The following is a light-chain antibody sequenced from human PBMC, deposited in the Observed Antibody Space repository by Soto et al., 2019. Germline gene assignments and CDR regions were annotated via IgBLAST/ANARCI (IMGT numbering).Light chain of an antibody. CDR1: QSISSY. J-gene: IGKJ1*01. CDR3: QQSYSTPRT. CDR2: AAS. V-gene: IGKV1-39*01. Sequence: DIQMTQSPSSLSASVGGRVTITCRASQSISSYLNWYQQKPGKAPKLLIYAASSLQSGVPSRFSGSGSGTDFTLIISSLQPEDFATYYCQQSYSTPRTFGQGTKVDIK.